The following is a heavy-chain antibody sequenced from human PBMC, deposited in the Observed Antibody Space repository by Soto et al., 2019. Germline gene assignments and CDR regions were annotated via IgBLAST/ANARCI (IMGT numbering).Heavy chain of an antibody. CDR1: GYTLTSYG. CDR3: AYGSGSGGPPFDY. D-gene: IGHD3-10*01. V-gene: IGHV1-18*04. Sequence: GASVKVSCKASGYTLTSYGISRVRQAPGQGLERMGWISAYNGNTNYTQKNQGRVTMTTDTSTSTAYMELRSLRSDDTAVYYCAYGSGSGGPPFDYWGQGTLVTVSS. J-gene: IGHJ4*02. CDR2: ISAYNGNT.